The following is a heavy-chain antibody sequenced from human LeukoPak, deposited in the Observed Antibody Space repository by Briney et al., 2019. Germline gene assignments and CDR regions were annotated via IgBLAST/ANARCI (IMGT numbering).Heavy chain of an antibody. V-gene: IGHV4-31*03. J-gene: IGHJ4*02. Sequence: SETLSLTCTVSGGSVSIGGNYWSWIRQHPGKGQEWIGYIHYSGSTYYNPSLKSRVTISVDTSKNQFSLKLSSVTAADTAVYYCARDGTTGTTRGVFFDYWGQGTLVTVSS. CDR1: GGSVSIGGNY. D-gene: IGHD1-1*01. CDR3: ARDGTTGTTRGVFFDY. CDR2: IHYSGST.